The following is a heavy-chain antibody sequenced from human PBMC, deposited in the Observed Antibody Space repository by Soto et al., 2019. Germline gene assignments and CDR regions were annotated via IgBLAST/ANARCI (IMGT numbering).Heavy chain of an antibody. J-gene: IGHJ4*02. V-gene: IGHV1-69*06. Sequence: SVKVSCKASGGTCSSYAISWVRQAPGQGLEWMGGIIPIFGTANYAQKFQGRVTITADKSTSTAYMELSSLRSEDTAVYYCASDGGEMATLPTYYFDYWGQGTLVTVAS. CDR2: IIPIFGTA. D-gene: IGHD5-12*01. CDR1: GGTCSSYA. CDR3: ASDGGEMATLPTYYFDY.